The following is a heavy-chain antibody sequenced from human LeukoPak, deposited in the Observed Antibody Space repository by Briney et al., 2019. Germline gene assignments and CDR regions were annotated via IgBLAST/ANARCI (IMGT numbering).Heavy chain of an antibody. D-gene: IGHD7-27*01. J-gene: IGHJ5*02. CDR2: IYYSGST. CDR3: ARSGRALNWFDP. V-gene: IGHV4-59*01. Sequence: SETLSLTCTVSGGSISSYYWSWIRQPPGKGLEWIGCIYYSGSTNYNPSLKSRVTISVDTSKNQFSLKLSSVTAADTAVYYCARSGRALNWFDPWGQGTLVTVSS. CDR1: GGSISSYY.